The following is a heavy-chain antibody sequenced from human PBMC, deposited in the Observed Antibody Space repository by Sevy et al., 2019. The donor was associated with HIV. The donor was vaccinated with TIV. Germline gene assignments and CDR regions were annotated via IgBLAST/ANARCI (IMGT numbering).Heavy chain of an antibody. CDR1: GFTFSDAW. V-gene: IGHV3-15*01. CDR3: TTEGAD. Sequence: GGSLRLSCAASGFTFSDAWMSWVRQAPGKGLEWVGRVRSKGDGGTTEYAAPVKGRFTIAREDSKNMMYVQMNSLKTEDTAVYYCTTEGADWGQGTLVTVSS. J-gene: IGHJ4*02. CDR2: VRSKGDGGTT.